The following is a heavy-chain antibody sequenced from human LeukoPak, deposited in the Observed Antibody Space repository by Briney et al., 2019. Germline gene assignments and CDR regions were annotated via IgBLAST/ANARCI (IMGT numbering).Heavy chain of an antibody. D-gene: IGHD3-10*01. CDR2: ISYDGSNK. CDR3: AKGAYYYGNFDY. V-gene: IGHV3-30*18. Sequence: PGGSLRLSCAASGFTFSSYGMHWVRQAPGKGLEWVAAISYDGSNKYYADSVKGRFTISRDNSKNTLYLQMNSLRAEDTAVYYCAKGAYYYGNFDYWGQGTLVTVSS. J-gene: IGHJ4*02. CDR1: GFTFSSYG.